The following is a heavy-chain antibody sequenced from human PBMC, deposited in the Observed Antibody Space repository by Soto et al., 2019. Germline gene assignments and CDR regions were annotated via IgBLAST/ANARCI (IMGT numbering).Heavy chain of an antibody. V-gene: IGHV4-30-4*01. D-gene: IGHD3-3*01. J-gene: IGHJ6*02. CDR2: IYYSGST. CDR1: GGSISSGDYY. CDR3: ARDFWSGSRGDYYYGMDV. Sequence: KPSWTLSLPCTVSGGSISSGDYYWSWIRQPPGKGLEWIGYIYYSGSTYYNPSLKSRVTISVDTSKNQFSLKLSSVTAADTAVYYCARDFWSGSRGDYYYGMDVWGQGTTVTVSS.